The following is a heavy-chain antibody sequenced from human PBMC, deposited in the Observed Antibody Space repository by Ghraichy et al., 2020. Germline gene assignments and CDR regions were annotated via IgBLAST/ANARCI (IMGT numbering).Heavy chain of an antibody. CDR2: ISDKSDAI. J-gene: IGHJ4*02. CDR1: GFTFGDYG. CDR3: AKALGRHRPYDY. Sequence: GGSLRLSCTGSGFTFGDYGMHWVRQAPGKGLEWISMISDKSDAIGYADSVKGRFTTSRDNAKNSLYLQMNRLRAEDTAFYYCAKALGRHRPYDYWGQGTLVNVSS. V-gene: IGHV3-9*01. D-gene: IGHD3-16*01.